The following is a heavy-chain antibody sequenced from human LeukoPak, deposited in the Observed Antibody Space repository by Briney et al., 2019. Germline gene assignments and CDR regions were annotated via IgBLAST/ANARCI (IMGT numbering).Heavy chain of an antibody. D-gene: IGHD3-3*02. Sequence: PSETLSLTCAVYGGSFSGYYWSWIRQPPGKGLEWIGEINHSGSTNYNPSLKSRVTIPVDTSKNQFSLKLSSVTAADTAVYYCARGPIRPHFGFDPWGQGTLVTVSS. CDR1: GGSFSGYY. CDR3: ARGPIRPHFGFDP. CDR2: INHSGST. J-gene: IGHJ5*02. V-gene: IGHV4-34*01.